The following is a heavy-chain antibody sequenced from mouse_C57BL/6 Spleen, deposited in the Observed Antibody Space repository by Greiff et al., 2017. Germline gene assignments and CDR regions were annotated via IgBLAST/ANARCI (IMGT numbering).Heavy chain of an antibody. D-gene: IGHD2-3*01. CDR3: ASGDGYPAWFAY. J-gene: IGHJ3*01. CDR1: GYSFTDYN. CDR2: INPNYGTT. V-gene: IGHV1-39*01. Sequence: VHVKQSGPELVKPGASVKISCKASGYSFTDYNMNWVKQSNGTSLEWIGVINPNYGTTNYNQKFKGKATLTVDQSSSTAYMQLNSLTSEDSAVYYCASGDGYPAWFAYWGQGTLVTVSA.